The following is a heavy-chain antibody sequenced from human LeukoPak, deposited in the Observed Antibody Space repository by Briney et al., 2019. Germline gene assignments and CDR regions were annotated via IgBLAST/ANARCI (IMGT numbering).Heavy chain of an antibody. CDR2: INPSGSST. J-gene: IGHJ4*02. D-gene: IGHD3-22*01. CDR3: ARDQDYYDSSGYCY. CDR1: GYTFTSIG. Sequence: ASVKVSCKGSGYTFTSIGLSWVRQAPGQGLEWMGLINPSGSSTLYAQKIQGRVTMTRDTSTNTDYMELSSLRSEDTAVYYCARDQDYYDSSGYCYWGQGTLVTVSS. V-gene: IGHV1-46*01.